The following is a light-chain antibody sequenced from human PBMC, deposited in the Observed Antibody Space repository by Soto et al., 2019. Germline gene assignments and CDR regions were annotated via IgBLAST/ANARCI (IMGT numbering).Light chain of an antibody. J-gene: IGLJ2*01. CDR2: RDG. CDR3: CSYAGGYIYVV. Sequence: QSALTQPPSASGTPGQSLTISCAGSSSNIGSHYVYWYQHLPGTAPKLLIFRDGQRPSGVPDRFFGSKSGNTASLTISGLQAEDEGDYYCCSYAGGYIYVVFGGGTKLTVL. V-gene: IGLV1-47*01. CDR1: SSNIGSHY.